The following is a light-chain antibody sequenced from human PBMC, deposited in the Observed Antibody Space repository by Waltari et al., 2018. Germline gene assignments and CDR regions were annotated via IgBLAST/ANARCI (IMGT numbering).Light chain of an antibody. CDR1: QSISPS. Sequence: DIQMTQSPSSLSASVGDRVTIACRASQSISPSLNWYQQKPGKAPNLLIYAASSLQSGVPSRFSGSGSGTDFTLTISSLQPEDFATYYCQQSYSTPYTFGQGTKLEIK. V-gene: IGKV1-39*01. CDR2: AAS. CDR3: QQSYSTPYT. J-gene: IGKJ2*01.